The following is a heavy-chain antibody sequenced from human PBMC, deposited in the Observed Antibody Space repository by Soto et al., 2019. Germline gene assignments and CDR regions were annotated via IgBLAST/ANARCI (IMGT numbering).Heavy chain of an antibody. Sequence: GGSLRLSCAASGFTFSSYGMHWVRQAPGKGLEWVAVISYDGSNKYYADSVKGRFTISRDNSKNTLYLQMNSLRAEDTAVYYCAKALRSQLLSDDYYYYCIDVWGQGTTVTVSS. J-gene: IGHJ6*02. CDR2: ISYDGSNK. V-gene: IGHV3-30*18. D-gene: IGHD2-2*01. CDR3: AKALRSQLLSDDYYYYCIDV. CDR1: GFTFSSYG.